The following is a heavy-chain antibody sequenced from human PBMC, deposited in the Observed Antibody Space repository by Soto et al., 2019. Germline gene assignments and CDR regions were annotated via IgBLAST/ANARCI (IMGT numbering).Heavy chain of an antibody. CDR3: AREGWERGEVVAATPSDY. D-gene: IGHD2-15*01. V-gene: IGHV1-69*08. J-gene: IGHJ4*02. CDR2: IIPILGIA. Sequence: QVQLVQSGAEVKKPGSSVKVSCKASGGTFSSYTISWVRQAPGQGLEWMGRIIPILGIANYAQKFQGRVTITADKSTSTSYMELSSLRSEDTAVYYCAREGWERGEVVAATPSDYWGQGTLVTVSS. CDR1: GGTFSSYT.